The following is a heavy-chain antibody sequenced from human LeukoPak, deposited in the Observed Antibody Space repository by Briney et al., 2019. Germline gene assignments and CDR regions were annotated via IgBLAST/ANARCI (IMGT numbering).Heavy chain of an antibody. CDR1: GYTFTSYA. J-gene: IGHJ4*02. Sequence: ASVKVSCKASGYTFTSYAMHWVRQAPGQRLEWMGWINAGNGNTKYSQKFQGRVTITRDTSASTAHMELSSLRSEDTAVYYCARGPIVLRYFDWPYYIDYWGQGTLVTVSS. CDR3: ARGPIVLRYFDWPYYIDY. D-gene: IGHD3-9*01. V-gene: IGHV1-3*01. CDR2: INAGNGNT.